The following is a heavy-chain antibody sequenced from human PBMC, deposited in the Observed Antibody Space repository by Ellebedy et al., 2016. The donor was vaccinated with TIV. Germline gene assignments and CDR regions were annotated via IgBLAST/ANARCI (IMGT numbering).Heavy chain of an antibody. J-gene: IGHJ4*02. CDR2: IKSKIDGGTT. D-gene: IGHD6-6*01. CDR3: AGDPDRNSFSFFEY. CDR1: DFTFSIAW. V-gene: IGHV3-15*05. Sequence: PGGSLRLSCAASDFTFSIAWMRWVRQAPGKGLEWVGRIKSKIDGGTTDYAAPVKGRFTISRDNAKNTLYLQMNSLRAEDTAVYYCAGDPDRNSFSFFEYWGQGILVTVSS.